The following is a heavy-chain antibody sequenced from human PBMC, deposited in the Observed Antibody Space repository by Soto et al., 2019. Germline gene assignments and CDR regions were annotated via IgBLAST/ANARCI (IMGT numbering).Heavy chain of an antibody. V-gene: IGHV3-30*18. CDR3: AKDWGSSGWYTDWFDP. CDR1: GFTFSSYG. Sequence: VPLVESGGGVVQPGRSLRLSCAASGFTFSSYGMHWVRQAPGKGLEWVAVISYDGSNKYYADSVKGRFTISRDNSKNALYLQMNSLRAEDTAVYYCAKDWGSSGWYTDWFDPWGQGTLVTVSS. J-gene: IGHJ5*02. CDR2: ISYDGSNK. D-gene: IGHD6-19*01.